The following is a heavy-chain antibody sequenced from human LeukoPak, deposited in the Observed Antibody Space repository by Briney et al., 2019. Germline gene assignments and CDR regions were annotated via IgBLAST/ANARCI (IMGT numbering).Heavy chain of an antibody. CDR2: ISSSGSTI. D-gene: IGHD3-22*01. CDR3: ARRGGHYDSSGHYYN. Sequence: GGSLRLSCAASGFTFSSYEMNWVRQAPGKGLEWVSYISSSGSTIKYADSVKGRFTISRDNAKNSLYLQMKSLRAEDTAVYYCARRGGHYDSSGHYYNWGQGTLVTVSS. J-gene: IGHJ4*02. CDR1: GFTFSSYE. V-gene: IGHV3-48*03.